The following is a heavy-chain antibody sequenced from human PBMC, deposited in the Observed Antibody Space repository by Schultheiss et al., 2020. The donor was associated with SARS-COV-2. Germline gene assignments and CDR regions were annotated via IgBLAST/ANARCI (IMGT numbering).Heavy chain of an antibody. V-gene: IGHV4-61*08. CDR3: ARGGAYSSGPKVFDP. Sequence: SETLSLTCAVSGGSISSGGYYWSWIRQPPGKGLEWIGYIYYSGSTNYNPSLKSRVTISVDTSKNQFSLKLSSVTAADTAVYYCARGGAYSSGPKVFDPWGQGTLVTVSS. CDR1: GGSISSGGYY. CDR2: IYYSGST. J-gene: IGHJ5*02. D-gene: IGHD6-19*01.